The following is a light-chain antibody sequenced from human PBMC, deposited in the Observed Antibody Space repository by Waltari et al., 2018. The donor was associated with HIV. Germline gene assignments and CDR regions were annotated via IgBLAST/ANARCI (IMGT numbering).Light chain of an antibody. Sequence: DVVMTQSPLSLPVTLGQPASISCRSSQSLVYSNGNTFLNWFQQRPGPSPRRLIYKVSNRDSGVPDRFSGSGSGTDFTLKISRVEAEDVGVYYCMQDTHWPPTFGQGTRVEIK. V-gene: IGKV2-30*01. CDR2: KVS. J-gene: IGKJ1*01. CDR3: MQDTHWPPT. CDR1: QSLVYSNGNTF.